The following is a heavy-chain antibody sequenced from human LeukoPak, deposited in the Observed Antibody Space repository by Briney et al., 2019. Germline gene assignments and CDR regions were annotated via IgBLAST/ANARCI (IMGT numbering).Heavy chain of an antibody. J-gene: IGHJ4*02. Sequence: ASVKVSCKASGYTFTSYYMLWVRQAPGQGLEWMGIINPSGGSTSYAQKFQGRVTMTRDTSTSTVYMELSSLRSEDTAVYYCARDDSSGPFWYWGQGTLVTVSS. CDR1: GYTFTSYY. D-gene: IGHD3-22*01. V-gene: IGHV1-46*01. CDR3: ARDDSSGPFWY. CDR2: INPSGGST.